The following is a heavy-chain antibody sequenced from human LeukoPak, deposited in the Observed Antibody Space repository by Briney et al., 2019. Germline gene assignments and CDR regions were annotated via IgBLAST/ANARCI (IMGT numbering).Heavy chain of an antibody. J-gene: IGHJ5*02. CDR3: ARAPGYSSSSGGLDP. CDR1: GFTFSSYAM. D-gene: IGHD6-6*01. V-gene: IGHV4-4*02. Sequence: GSLRLSCAASGFTFSSYAMSWVRQPPGKGLEWIGQVYHDGGTKYNPSLKSRVTILVDKSKNQFSLKLSSVTAADTAVYYCARAPGYSSSSGGLDPWGQGTLVTVSS. CDR2: VYHDGGT.